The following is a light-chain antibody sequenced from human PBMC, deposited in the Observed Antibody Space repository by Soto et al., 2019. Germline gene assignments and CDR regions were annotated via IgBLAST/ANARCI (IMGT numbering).Light chain of an antibody. V-gene: IGKV3-20*01. J-gene: IGKJ5*01. CDR1: QSVTTR. Sequence: IVLTQSPANLSVLLGERVTLSCRASQSVTTRLAWYQHKPGQAPTLLMSGASNRASGVPVRFSGSGSGTDFTLTITRLEPEDFALYYCQQYGGSPITFGLGTRLEI. CDR3: QQYGGSPIT. CDR2: GAS.